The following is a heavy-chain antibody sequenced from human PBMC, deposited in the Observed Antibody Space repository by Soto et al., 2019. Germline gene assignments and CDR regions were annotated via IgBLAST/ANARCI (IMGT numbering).Heavy chain of an antibody. CDR3: FGGGGGPQ. CDR1: GFTFGSYW. V-gene: IGHV3-7*03. D-gene: IGHD2-15*01. J-gene: IGHJ4*02. CDR2: IKPDGSAT. Sequence: EVQLVESGGGLVQPGGSLRLSCAVSGFTFGSYWMNWVRLIPGKGLEWVAYIKPDGSATYYVDSVKGRFTISRDNVKNSVSLQMNSLRAEDTAVYFCFGGGGGPQWGQGTLVTVSS.